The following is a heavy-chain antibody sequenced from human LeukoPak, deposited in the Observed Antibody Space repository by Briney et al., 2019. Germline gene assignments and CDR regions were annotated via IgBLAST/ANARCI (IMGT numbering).Heavy chain of an antibody. V-gene: IGHV3-23*01. J-gene: IGHJ4*02. CDR2: ISSSGGTT. Sequence: GGSLRLSCAASGFTFSNYAMSWVRQAPGKGLEWVSFISSSGGTTYYADSVKGRFTISRDNSKNTLYLQMNSLKVEDTAIYYCAKSGAYVIDYWGQGTLVTVSS. CDR3: AKSGAYVIDY. D-gene: IGHD3-10*02. CDR1: GFTFSNYA.